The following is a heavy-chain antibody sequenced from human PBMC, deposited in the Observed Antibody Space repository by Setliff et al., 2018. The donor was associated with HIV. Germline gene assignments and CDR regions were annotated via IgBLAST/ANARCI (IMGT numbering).Heavy chain of an antibody. CDR2: IRSDGSNK. D-gene: IGHD3-10*01. V-gene: IGHV3-30*02. J-gene: IGHJ4*02. CDR1: GLTFSDCG. CDR3: AKDKGQKYADY. Sequence: LRLSCATSGLTFSDCGMHWVRQAPGKGLEWVASIRSDGSNKYYADSVTGRFTISRDDSKNTLYLQMNSLRAEDTAVYYCAKDKGQKYADYWGQGTMVTVSS.